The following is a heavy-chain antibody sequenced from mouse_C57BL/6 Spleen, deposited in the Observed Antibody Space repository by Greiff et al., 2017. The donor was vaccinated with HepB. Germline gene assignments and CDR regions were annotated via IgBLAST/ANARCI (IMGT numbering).Heavy chain of an antibody. CDR3: ARSPFAY. CDR1: GYSFTGYY. V-gene: IGHV1-42*01. CDR2: INPSTGGT. J-gene: IGHJ3*01. Sequence: EVQLQQSGPELVKPGASVKISCKASGYSFTGYYMNWVKQSPEKSLEWIGEINPSTGGTTYNQKFKAKATLTVDKSSSTAYMQLKILTSEDSAVYYCARSPFAYWGQGTLVTVSA.